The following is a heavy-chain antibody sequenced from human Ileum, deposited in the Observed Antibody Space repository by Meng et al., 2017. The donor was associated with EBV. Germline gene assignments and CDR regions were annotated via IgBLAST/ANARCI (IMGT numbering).Heavy chain of an antibody. D-gene: IGHD2-15*01. Sequence: QVQLVQSGAEVKKPGASVKVSCKASGYTFTNYYMHWVRQAPGQGLEWMGIINTSVGYTSHAQKFQGRVTMTRDTSTSTAYMELRTLRSDDTAVYYCVGEREDGSSGVYFRHWGQGTLVTVSS. V-gene: IGHV1-46*01. CDR1: GYTFTNYY. CDR3: VGEREDGSSGVYFRH. CDR2: INTSVGYT. J-gene: IGHJ1*01.